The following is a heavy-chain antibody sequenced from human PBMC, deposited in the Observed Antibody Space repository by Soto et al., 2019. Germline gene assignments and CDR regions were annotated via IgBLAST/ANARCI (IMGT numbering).Heavy chain of an antibody. CDR3: ARTDIDGVVPAAYYCYGMDV. CDR2: IYYSGST. D-gene: IGHD2-2*01. Sequence: SETLSLTCTVSGGSISSYYWSWIRQPPGKGLEWIGYIYYSGSTNYNPSLKSRVTISVDTSKNQLSLKLSSVTAADTAVYYCARTDIDGVVPAAYYCYGMDVWGQGTTVTVSS. J-gene: IGHJ6*02. CDR1: GGSISSYY. V-gene: IGHV4-59*01.